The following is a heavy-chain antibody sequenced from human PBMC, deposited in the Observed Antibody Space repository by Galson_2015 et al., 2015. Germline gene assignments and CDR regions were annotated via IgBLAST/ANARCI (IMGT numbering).Heavy chain of an antibody. CDR2: IYYSGST. Sequence: SETLSLTCTVSGGSISSSSYYWGWIRQPPGKGLEWIGSIYYSGSTYYNPSLKSRVTISVDTSKNQFSLKLSSVTAADTAVYYCARGNDFWSWGWFDPWGQGTLVTVSS. J-gene: IGHJ5*02. D-gene: IGHD3-3*01. CDR3: ARGNDFWSWGWFDP. V-gene: IGHV4-39*07. CDR1: GGSISSSSYY.